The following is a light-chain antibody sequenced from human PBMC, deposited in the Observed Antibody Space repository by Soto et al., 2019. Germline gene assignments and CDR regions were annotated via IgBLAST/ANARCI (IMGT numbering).Light chain of an antibody. V-gene: IGKV3-11*01. J-gene: IGKJ4*01. CDR3: QQRSNWPLT. CDR2: DAS. CDR1: QSVSSS. Sequence: EIVLTQSPATLSLSPGERATLSCRASQSVSSSLAWYQQKPGQAPRLLIYDASNRATGIPARFSGSGSGTDFTLTISILEPEDFAVYYCQQRSNWPLTFGGGTKVDI.